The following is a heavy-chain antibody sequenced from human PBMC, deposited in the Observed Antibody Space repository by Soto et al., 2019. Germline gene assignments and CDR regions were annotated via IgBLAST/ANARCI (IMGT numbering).Heavy chain of an antibody. CDR3: AGTTSYQWYYMDV. J-gene: IGHJ6*03. D-gene: IGHD1-7*01. Sequence: QVQLQESGPGLVKPSQTLSLTCAISGDSVSSNSAAWNWIRQSPSRGLEWLGRTYYRSRWYNDYAVPVRSRITFNADTSKTQFSLQLTSVTPEDTAVYYCAGTTSYQWYYMDVWGKGTTVTVSS. CDR1: GDSVSSNSAA. V-gene: IGHV6-1*01. CDR2: TYYRSRWYN.